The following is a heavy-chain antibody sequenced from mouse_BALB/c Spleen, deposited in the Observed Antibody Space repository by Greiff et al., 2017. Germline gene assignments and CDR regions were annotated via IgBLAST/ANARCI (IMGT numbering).Heavy chain of an antibody. CDR3: ARSGVYYGYGFDD. D-gene: IGHD2-2*01. CDR2: ISSGSSTI. CDR1: GFTFSSFG. Sequence: DVKVVESGGGLVQPGGSRKLSCAASGFTFSSFGMHWVRRSPVKGLEWVAYISSGSSTIYYADTVKGRFTISRDNPKNTLFLQMASLRSVDTAMYYCARSGVYYGYGFDDRGQGTTLKVSS. V-gene: IGHV5-17*02. J-gene: IGHJ2*01.